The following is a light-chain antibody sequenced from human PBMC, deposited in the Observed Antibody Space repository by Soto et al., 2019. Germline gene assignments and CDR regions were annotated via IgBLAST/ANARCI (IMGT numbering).Light chain of an antibody. Sequence: ELVLTQSPGTLSLSPGESATLSCRASQSVNRNYLAWYQQKPGQAPRLLMYGATKRATGSPDRFGGSGSGTDFTLTISRLEPEDFAVYYCQQYYSSSYTFGQGTKLEIK. CDR2: GAT. CDR1: QSVNRNY. J-gene: IGKJ2*01. CDR3: QQYYSSSYT. V-gene: IGKV3-20*01.